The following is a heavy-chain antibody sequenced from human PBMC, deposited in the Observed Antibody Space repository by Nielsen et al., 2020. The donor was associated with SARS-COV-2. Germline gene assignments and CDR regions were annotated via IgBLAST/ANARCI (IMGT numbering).Heavy chain of an antibody. V-gene: IGHV3-64*01. J-gene: IGHJ4*02. CDR3: ARDGSGFDY. CDR2: ISSNGDST. Sequence: GESLKISCAASGFTFSSYAMHWVRQAPGKGLEYVSAISSNGDSTYYANSVKGRFTISRDNSKNTLYLQMGSLRAEDMAVYYCARDGSGFDYWGQGTLVTVSS. CDR1: GFTFSSYA. D-gene: IGHD1-1*01.